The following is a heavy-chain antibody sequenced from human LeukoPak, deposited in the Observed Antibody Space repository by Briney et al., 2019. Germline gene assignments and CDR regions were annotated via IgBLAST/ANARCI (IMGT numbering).Heavy chain of an antibody. D-gene: IGHD6-13*01. V-gene: IGHV4-61*02. CDR3: ARDAVPYSSNSYMDYYYMDV. CDR2: IYTSGST. Sequence: SETLSLTCTVSGGSISSGSYYWSWIRQPAGKGLEWIGRIYTSGSTNYNPSLKSRVTISVDTSKNQFSLKLSSVTAADTAVYYCARDAVPYSSNSYMDYYYMDVWGKGTTVTVSS. CDR1: GGSISSGSYY. J-gene: IGHJ6*03.